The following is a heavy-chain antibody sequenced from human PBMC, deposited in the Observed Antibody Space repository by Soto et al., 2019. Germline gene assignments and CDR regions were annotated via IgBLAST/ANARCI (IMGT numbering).Heavy chain of an antibody. D-gene: IGHD3-10*01. Sequence: QVQVQESGPGLVKPSGTLSLTCAVSGVSISSSSWWSWVRQPPGKGLEWIGEIYHSGSTNYNPSLKSRLAISVDKSKNQFSLRVTSVTAADTAVYYCAGGFGSGHYDFWGQGTLVSVSS. V-gene: IGHV4-4*02. CDR3: AGGFGSGHYDF. J-gene: IGHJ4*02. CDR2: IYHSGST. CDR1: GVSISSSSW.